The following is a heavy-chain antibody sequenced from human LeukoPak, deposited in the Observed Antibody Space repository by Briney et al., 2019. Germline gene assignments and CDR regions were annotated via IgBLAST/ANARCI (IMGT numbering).Heavy chain of an antibody. V-gene: IGHV4-59*08. CDR1: GGSISSYY. CDR3: ARHGTMVRGVIMYYFDY. D-gene: IGHD3-10*01. J-gene: IGHJ4*02. Sequence: PSETLSVTCTVSGGSISSYYWSWIRQPPGKGLEWIGYIYYSGSTNYNPSLKSRVTISVDTSKNQFSLKLSSVTAADTAVYYCARHGTMVRGVIMYYFDYWGQGTLVTVSS. CDR2: IYYSGST.